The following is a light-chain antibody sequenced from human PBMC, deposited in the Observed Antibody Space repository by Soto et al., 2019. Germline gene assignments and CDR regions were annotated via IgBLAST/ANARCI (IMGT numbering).Light chain of an antibody. Sequence: QSVLTQPASVSGSLGQSITISCTGTISDVGRFDVVSWYQQHPGQVPKLIIYEVTHRPSGVSDRFSASKSGNTASLTISGLQAEDEADYYCNSFRVSHLYVFGTGTKVTVL. CDR1: ISDVGRFDV. J-gene: IGLJ1*01. CDR3: NSFRVSHLYV. V-gene: IGLV2-23*02. CDR2: EVT.